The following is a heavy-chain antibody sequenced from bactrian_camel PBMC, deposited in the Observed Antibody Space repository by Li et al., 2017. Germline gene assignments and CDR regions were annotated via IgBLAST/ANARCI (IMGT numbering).Heavy chain of an antibody. CDR3: AAVPSYGGNRCDTVLSEFDR. Sequence: VQLVESGGETVQTGGSLRLSCDYAPTTFCMGWFRQVPGKEREGVASIYTENGNTHYAESVKGRFTISADNASLILYLRMNTLQPEDTATYYCAAVPSYGGNRCDTVLSEFDRWSQGTQVTVS. V-gene: IGHV3-2*01. J-gene: IGHJ4*01. CDR2: IYTENGNT. CDR1: PTTFC. D-gene: IGHD6*01.